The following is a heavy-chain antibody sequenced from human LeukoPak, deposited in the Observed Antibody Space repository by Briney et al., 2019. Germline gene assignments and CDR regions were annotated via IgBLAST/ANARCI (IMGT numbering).Heavy chain of an antibody. J-gene: IGHJ4*02. CDR1: GFTFSSYA. CDR2: ISGSGSST. Sequence: GGSLRLSCAASGFTFSSYAMSWVRQAPGKGLEWVSGISGSGSSTYYADSVKGRFTISRDNSKNTLYLQMNSLRAEDTAVYYCAKSGALAYYYGSGSYFSYYFDYWGQGTLVTVSS. V-gene: IGHV3-23*01. D-gene: IGHD3-10*01. CDR3: AKSGALAYYYGSGSYFSYYFDY.